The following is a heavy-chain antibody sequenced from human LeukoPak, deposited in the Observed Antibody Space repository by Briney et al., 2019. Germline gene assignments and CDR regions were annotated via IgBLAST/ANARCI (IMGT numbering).Heavy chain of an antibody. D-gene: IGHD1-14*01. V-gene: IGHV3-23*01. CDR1: GFTFSSYA. CDR3: AKGNRILYNYHGMDV. J-gene: IGHJ6*02. Sequence: PGGSLRLSCAASGFTFSSYAMSWVRQAPGKGLEWVSAISGSGGSTYYADSVKGRFTISRDNSKNTLYLQMNSLRAEDTAVYYCAKGNRILYNYHGMDVWGQGTTVTVSS. CDR2: ISGSGGST.